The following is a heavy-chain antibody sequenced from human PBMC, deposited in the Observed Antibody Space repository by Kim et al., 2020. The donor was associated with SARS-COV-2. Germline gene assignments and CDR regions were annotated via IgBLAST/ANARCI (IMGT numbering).Heavy chain of an antibody. D-gene: IGHD2-15*01. CDR2: ISGSGSDT. J-gene: IGHJ5*02. CDR3: TKAPYGHCSGGDCYVWLDP. V-gene: IGHV3-23*01. CDR1: GFTFRSYA. Sequence: GGSLRLSCEASGFTFRSYAMSWVRQAPGKGLEGVSVISGSGSDTYYADSVKGRFTISRDESRNTLYLQMNSLRDDDTAVYYCTKAPYGHCSGGDCYVWLDPWGQGTQVIVSS.